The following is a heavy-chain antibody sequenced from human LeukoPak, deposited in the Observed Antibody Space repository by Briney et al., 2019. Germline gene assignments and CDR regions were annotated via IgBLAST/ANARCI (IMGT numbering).Heavy chain of an antibody. D-gene: IGHD6-19*01. CDR2: ISWNGGSI. Sequence: PGRSLRLSCAASGFTFDDYAMHWVRQAPGKGLEWVSGISWNGGSIGYADSVKGRFTISRDNAKNSLYLQMNSLRAEDTALYYCAKDQYPYSSGWFDYWGQGTLVTVSS. CDR1: GFTFDDYA. V-gene: IGHV3-9*01. CDR3: AKDQYPYSSGWFDY. J-gene: IGHJ4*02.